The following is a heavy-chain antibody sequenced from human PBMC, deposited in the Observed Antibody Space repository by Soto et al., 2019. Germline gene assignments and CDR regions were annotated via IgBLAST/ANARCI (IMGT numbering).Heavy chain of an antibody. J-gene: IGHJ4*02. CDR1: GGSVSSGSYH. CDR2: IYYSGST. Sequence: SETLSLTCTVSGGSVSSGSYHWSWIRQPPGKGLEWIGSIYYSGSTNYNPSLKSRVTISVDTSKNQFSLKLKSVTAADTAIYYCARRTVNIRTFYSGLKTHCFDYWGQGAPVTVS. D-gene: IGHD6-19*01. CDR3: ARRTVNIRTFYSGLKTHCFDY. V-gene: IGHV4-39*01.